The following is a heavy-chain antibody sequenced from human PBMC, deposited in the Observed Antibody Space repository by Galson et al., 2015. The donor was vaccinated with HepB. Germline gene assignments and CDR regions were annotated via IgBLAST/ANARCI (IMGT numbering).Heavy chain of an antibody. CDR3: ARESGEGSGYYTLFDY. CDR2: IYYSGST. Sequence: ETLSLTCTVSGGSISTYYWSWIRQPPGKGLEWIGYIYYSGSTNYNPSLKSRVTISVDTSKNQFSLKLSSVTAADTAVYYCARESGEGSGYYTLFDYWGQGTLVTVSS. V-gene: IGHV4-59*01. D-gene: IGHD3-22*01. CDR1: GGSISTYY. J-gene: IGHJ4*02.